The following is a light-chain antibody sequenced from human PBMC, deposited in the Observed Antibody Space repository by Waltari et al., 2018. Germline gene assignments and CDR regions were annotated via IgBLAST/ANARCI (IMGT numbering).Light chain of an antibody. CDR1: SGHRNYA. CDR3: QTWGTGTGV. CDR2: VNSDGSH. V-gene: IGLV4-69*01. Sequence: QVVLTQSPSASASLGASVKLTCTLSSGHRNYAVAWHQQQPEKGPRYLMKVNSDGSHNKGDGIPDRFSGASSGAERYLTIASLQSEDEANYYCQTWGTGTGVFGGGTKVTVL. J-gene: IGLJ3*02.